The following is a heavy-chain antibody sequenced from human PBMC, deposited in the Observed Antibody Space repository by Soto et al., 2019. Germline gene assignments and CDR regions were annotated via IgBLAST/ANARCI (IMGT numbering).Heavy chain of an antibody. CDR2: IDPSDSHT. CDR3: AMRDYSQFHFDS. V-gene: IGHV5-10-1*01. CDR1: EYSFINFL. Sequence: PGESLKISCKVSEYSFINFLITWVRQMPGKGLQWLGRIDPSDSHTDYNPSFRGHVSISAEKSTGTFYLQWNSLKASDAATYFCAMRDYSQFHFDSWGQGTLVTVSS. D-gene: IGHD2-15*01. J-gene: IGHJ4*02.